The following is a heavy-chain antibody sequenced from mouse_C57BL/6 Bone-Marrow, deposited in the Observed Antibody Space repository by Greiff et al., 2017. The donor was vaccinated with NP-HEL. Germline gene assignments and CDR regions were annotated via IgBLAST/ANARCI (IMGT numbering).Heavy chain of an antibody. CDR3: TRYGDLGTTVPWYFDV. D-gene: IGHD1-1*01. J-gene: IGHJ1*03. V-gene: IGHV1-5*01. CDR1: GYTFTSYW. CDR2: IYPGNSDT. Sequence: VQLQQSGTVLARPGASVKMSCKPSGYTFTSYWMHWVKQRPGQGLEWIGAIYPGNSDTSYNQKFKGKAKLTAVTSASTAYMELSSLTNEDSAVYYCTRYGDLGTTVPWYFDVWGTGTTVTVSS.